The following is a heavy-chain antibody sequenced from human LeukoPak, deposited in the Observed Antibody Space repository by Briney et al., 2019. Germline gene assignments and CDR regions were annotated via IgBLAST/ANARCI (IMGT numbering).Heavy chain of an antibody. D-gene: IGHD2-2*01. J-gene: IGHJ4*02. Sequence: GGSLRLSCAASGFTFSNYVMSWGRQAPGWVQEWVSAMSGSGGNTYYADPVNGRFTISRDNSKNTLYLQMNSLRAEDTAVYYCAKDLLPAAPYYFDYWGQGTLVTVSS. V-gene: IGHV3-23*01. CDR3: AKDLLPAAPYYFDY. CDR2: MSGSGGNT. CDR1: GFTFSNYV.